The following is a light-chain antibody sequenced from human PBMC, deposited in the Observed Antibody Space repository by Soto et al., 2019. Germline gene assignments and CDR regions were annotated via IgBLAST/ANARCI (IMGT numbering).Light chain of an antibody. V-gene: IGLV2-11*01. Sequence: QSALTQPRSVSGSPGQSVTVSCTGTSSDVGGYNYVSWYQQHPGKAPKVIIYDVNKRPSGVPDRFSGSKSGNTASLTISGLQAEDEADYYCCSYAGSYTLIFGGGTKLTVL. J-gene: IGLJ2*01. CDR1: SSDVGGYNY. CDR3: CSYAGSYTLI. CDR2: DVN.